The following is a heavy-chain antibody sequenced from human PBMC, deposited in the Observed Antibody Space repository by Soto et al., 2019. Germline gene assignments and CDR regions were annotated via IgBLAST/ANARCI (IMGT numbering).Heavy chain of an antibody. Sequence: SGGALRPSCSASGFTFSSYAMHWVRQAPGKVLEYVSAISSNGGSTYYADSVKGRYTISRDNSKNTLYLQMSRLRAEDTAVYYCVKVRPLDYDSSGYSDYWGQGTLVTVSS. V-gene: IGHV3-64D*06. CDR2: ISSNGGST. J-gene: IGHJ4*02. CDR1: GFTFSSYA. D-gene: IGHD3-22*01. CDR3: VKVRPLDYDSSGYSDY.